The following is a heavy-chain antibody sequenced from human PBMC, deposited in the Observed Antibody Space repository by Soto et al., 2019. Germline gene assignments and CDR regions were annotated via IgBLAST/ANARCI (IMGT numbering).Heavy chain of an antibody. CDR3: VRQKGFFDWSSHVTGPGGMDV. CDR1: GGSFSGYY. Sequence: QVQLQQWGAGLLKPSETLSLTCAVNGGSFSGYYWNWIRQSAGKGLEWIGRVHHSGTTNYNPSLKSRLPISPDTSKNHFSLQLNSVTAADTAMYYCVRQKGFFDWSSHVTGPGGMDVWGQGTSVTVSS. V-gene: IGHV4-34*01. D-gene: IGHD3-9*01. CDR2: VHHSGTT. J-gene: IGHJ6*02.